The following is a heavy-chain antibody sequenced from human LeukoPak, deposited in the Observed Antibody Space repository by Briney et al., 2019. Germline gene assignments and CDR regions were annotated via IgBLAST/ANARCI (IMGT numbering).Heavy chain of an antibody. CDR3: ARLVPRGAAAGDFDY. V-gene: IGHV4-4*07. CDR2: IYTSGST. CDR1: GGSICSYY. Sequence: PSETLSLTCTVSGGSICSYYWSWIRQPAGKGLEWIGRIYTSGSTNYNPSLKSRVTMSVDTSKNQFSLQPSSATAADTAVYYCARLVPRGAAAGDFDYWGQGTLVTVSS. J-gene: IGHJ4*02. D-gene: IGHD6-13*01.